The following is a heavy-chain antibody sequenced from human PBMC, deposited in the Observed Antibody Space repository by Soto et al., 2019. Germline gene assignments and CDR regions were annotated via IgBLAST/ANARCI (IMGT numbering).Heavy chain of an antibody. CDR2: ISYGGINK. CDR1: GFTFSSSP. D-gene: IGHD5-18*01. Sequence: GGSQRPSCAASGFTFSSSPLHRVRQAPGKRLEWVAVISYGGINKYYADSGKGRFTSSRDNSKNTLYLQMNSLRAEDTAVYYCARATGVTAIVTNCWGKGILLPIPS. CDR3: ARATGVTAIVTNC. V-gene: IGHV3-30-3*01. J-gene: IGHJ4*02.